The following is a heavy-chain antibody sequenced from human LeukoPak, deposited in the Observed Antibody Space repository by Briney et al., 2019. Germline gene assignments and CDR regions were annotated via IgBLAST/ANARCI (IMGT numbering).Heavy chain of an antibody. CDR2: ISYDGSNK. CDR3: ARDLGLLWFGESSSPSFDI. CDR1: GFTFSSYA. V-gene: IGHV3-30-3*01. J-gene: IGHJ3*02. Sequence: PGRSLRLSCAASGFTFSSYAMHWVRQAPGKGLEWVAVISYDGSNKYYADSVKGRFTISRDNSKNTLYLQMNSLRAEDTAVYYCARDLGLLWFGESSSPSFDIWGQGTMVTVSS. D-gene: IGHD3-10*01.